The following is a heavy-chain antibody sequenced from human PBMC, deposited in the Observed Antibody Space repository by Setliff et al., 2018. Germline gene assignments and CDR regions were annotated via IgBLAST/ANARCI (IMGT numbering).Heavy chain of an antibody. CDR3: ARIWYDSSGGHFQD. V-gene: IGHV4-4*02. D-gene: IGHD3-22*01. Sequence: KPSETLSLTCAVSGASISSSYWWSWVRQPPGKGLECIGEIYHRGSAYYNPSLRSRVTMSVDRSKNRFSLNLSSVTAADTAVYYCARIWYDSSGGHFQDWGQGTLVTVSS. CDR1: GASISSSYW. CDR2: IYHRGSA. J-gene: IGHJ1*01.